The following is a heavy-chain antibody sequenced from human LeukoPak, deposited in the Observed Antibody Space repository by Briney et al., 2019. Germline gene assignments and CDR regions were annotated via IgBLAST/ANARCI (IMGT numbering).Heavy chain of an antibody. CDR2: INPTGSST. J-gene: IGHJ4*02. D-gene: IGHD2-8*02. CDR3: AREESGGYY. CDR1: GYTFTNYY. V-gene: IGHV1-46*01. Sequence: ASVKVSCKASGYTFTNYYMHWVRQAPGQGLEWMGLINPTGSSTNYAQKFRGRVTMTRDTSTSTVYMELSSLRSEDTAVYYCAREESGGYYWGQGTLVTVSS.